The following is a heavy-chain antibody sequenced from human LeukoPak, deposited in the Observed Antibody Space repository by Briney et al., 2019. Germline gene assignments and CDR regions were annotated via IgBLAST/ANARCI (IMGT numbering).Heavy chain of an antibody. CDR3: ARVKGYCSGGSCYFYWFDP. Sequence: GASVKVSCKASGYTFTGYYRHWVRQAPGQGLEWMGWINPNSGGTNYAQRFQGRVTMTRDTSISTAYMELSRLRSDDTAVYYCARVKGYCSGGSCYFYWFDPWGQGTLVTVSS. J-gene: IGHJ5*02. D-gene: IGHD2-15*01. CDR2: INPNSGGT. CDR1: GYTFTGYY. V-gene: IGHV1-2*02.